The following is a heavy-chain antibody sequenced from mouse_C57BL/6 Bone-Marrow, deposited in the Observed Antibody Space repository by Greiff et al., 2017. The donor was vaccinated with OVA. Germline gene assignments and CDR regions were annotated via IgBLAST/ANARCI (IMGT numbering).Heavy chain of an antibody. D-gene: IGHD1-1*01. CDR2: INPSSGYT. CDR1: GYTFTSYT. CDR3: ARRGTVDWYFDV. V-gene: IGHV1-4*01. Sequence: QVQLQQSGAELARPGASVKMSCKASGYTFTSYTMHWVTQRPGQGLEWIGYINPSSGYTKYNQKFKDKATLTADKSSSTAYMQLSSLTSEDSAVYYCARRGTVDWYFDVWGTGTTVTVSS. J-gene: IGHJ1*03.